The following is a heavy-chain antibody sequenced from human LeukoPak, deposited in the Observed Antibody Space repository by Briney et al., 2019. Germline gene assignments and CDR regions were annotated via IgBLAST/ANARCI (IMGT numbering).Heavy chain of an antibody. CDR3: AKNQGQWLVPVDY. Sequence: GGSLRLSCAASVFTFSNYAMSWVRQAPWKGLEWVSSMSGRGGSTYYADSVNGRFTISRDNSNNTLYLQMNNLRAEDTALYYCAKNQGQWLVPVDYWGQGTLVTVSS. CDR1: VFTFSNYA. D-gene: IGHD6-19*01. J-gene: IGHJ4*02. CDR2: MSGRGGST. V-gene: IGHV3-23*01.